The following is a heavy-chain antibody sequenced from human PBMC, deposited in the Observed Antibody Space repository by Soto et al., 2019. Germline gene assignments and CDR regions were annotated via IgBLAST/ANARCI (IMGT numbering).Heavy chain of an antibody. J-gene: IGHJ6*02. Sequence: GGSLRLSCAASGFTFSSYGMHLVRQSPGKGLEWVAVIWYDGSNKYYADSVKGRFTISRDNSKNTLYLQMNSLRAEDTAVYYCARDTRCDYYYYGMDVWGQGTTVTVSS. D-gene: IGHD1-1*01. CDR3: ARDTRCDYYYYGMDV. CDR2: IWYDGSNK. CDR1: GFTFSSYG. V-gene: IGHV3-33*01.